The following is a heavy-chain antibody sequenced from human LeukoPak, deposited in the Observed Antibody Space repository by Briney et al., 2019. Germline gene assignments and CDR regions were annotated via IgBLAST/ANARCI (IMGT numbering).Heavy chain of an antibody. CDR3: ARDPEGSGNWFDT. J-gene: IGHJ5*02. CDR1: LGCISSAHW. V-gene: IGHV4-4*02. CDR2: IFHCWWN. Sequence: SEALSLTCAGSLGCISSAHWWGWVRQAPGKGLEWSWVIFHCWWNHYNPSLMSRVTVSVDKSKNQFSLRLSSVTAADTAVYYCARDPEGSGNWFDTWGQGTLVTVSS. D-gene: IGHD2-15*01.